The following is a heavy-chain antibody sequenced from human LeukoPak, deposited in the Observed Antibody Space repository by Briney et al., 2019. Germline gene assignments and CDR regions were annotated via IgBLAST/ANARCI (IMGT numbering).Heavy chain of an antibody. V-gene: IGHV3-21*01. Sequence: PGGSLRLSCAASGFTFSSYSMNWVRQAPGKGLEWVSSISSSSSYIYYADSVKGRFTISRDNAKNSLYLQMNSLRAEDTAVYYCARDHSPPSYYDFWSGSVDPAHYFDYWGQGTLVTVSS. CDR1: GFTFSSYS. CDR2: ISSSSSYI. D-gene: IGHD3-3*01. J-gene: IGHJ4*02. CDR3: ARDHSPPSYYDFWSGSVDPAHYFDY.